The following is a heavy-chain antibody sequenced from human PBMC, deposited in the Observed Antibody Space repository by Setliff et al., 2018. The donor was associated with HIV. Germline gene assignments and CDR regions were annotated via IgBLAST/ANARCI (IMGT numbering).Heavy chain of an antibody. CDR3: ARIGEWELLKGRAFDI. CDR1: GDSISSGNW. Sequence: PSETLSLTCADSGDSISSGNWWSWVRQSPGKWLEWLGEIYHSGSTNYSTSLQSRVTISVDTSKNQFSLKLNSVTAADTAVYYCARIGEWELLKGRAFDIWGQGTMVTVSS. J-gene: IGHJ3*02. CDR2: IYHSGST. D-gene: IGHD1-26*01. V-gene: IGHV4-4*02.